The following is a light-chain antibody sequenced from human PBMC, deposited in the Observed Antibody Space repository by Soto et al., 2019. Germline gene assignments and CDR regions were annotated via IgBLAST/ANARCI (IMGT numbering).Light chain of an antibody. J-gene: IGKJ1*01. Sequence: EIVLTQSPATLSLSPGERATLSCRASQSVSSNYLAWYQQKPGQAPRLLIFAASSRNTGIPDRFSGSGSGTDFTLTISRLEPEDFAVYHCQQYGSAPRTFGQGTKVEIK. CDR1: QSVSSNY. CDR3: QQYGSAPRT. CDR2: AAS. V-gene: IGKV3-20*01.